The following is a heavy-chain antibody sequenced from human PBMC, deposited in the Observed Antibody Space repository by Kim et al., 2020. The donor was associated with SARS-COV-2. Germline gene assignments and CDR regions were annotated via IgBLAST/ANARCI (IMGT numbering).Heavy chain of an antibody. CDR3: ARDHYKPQDEAAFDF. J-gene: IGHJ3*01. Sequence: ASVKVSCKASGYAFTRNLFHWVRQAPGQSLEWIGWLNAGNGNTQYAQSFRGRVTITTDTSATTAYMELTRLTSEDTAIYYCARDHYKPQDEAAFDFWGQG. CDR1: GYAFTRNL. CDR2: LNAGNGNT. V-gene: IGHV1-3*01. D-gene: IGHD1-1*01.